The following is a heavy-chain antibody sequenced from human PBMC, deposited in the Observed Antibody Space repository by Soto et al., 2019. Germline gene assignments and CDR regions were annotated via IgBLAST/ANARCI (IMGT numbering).Heavy chain of an antibody. Sequence: GGSLRLSCAASGFTFSNYGMHWVRQAPGKGLEWVAAVWYDGSNKYYADSVKGRFTISRDTSKNTLYLEMNSLRAGDTAVYYCARGNAFDIWGQGTMVTVSS. CDR1: GFTFSNYG. CDR2: VWYDGSNK. CDR3: ARGNAFDI. V-gene: IGHV3-33*01. J-gene: IGHJ3*02.